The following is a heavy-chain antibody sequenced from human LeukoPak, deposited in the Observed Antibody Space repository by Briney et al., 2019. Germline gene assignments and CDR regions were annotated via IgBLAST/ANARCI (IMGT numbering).Heavy chain of an antibody. Sequence: PRGSPCLSCAASGFTFSNAWMSWVRQAPGKGLGWVAVISYDGSNEYYADSVEGRFTISRDNSENTLYLQMNSLRAEDTAVYYCAKGHSSGWYFLDYWAQETRVTVSS. V-gene: IGHV3-30*18. D-gene: IGHD6-19*01. CDR2: ISYDGSNE. CDR3: AKGHSSGWYFLDY. J-gene: IGHJ4*02. CDR1: GFTFSNAW.